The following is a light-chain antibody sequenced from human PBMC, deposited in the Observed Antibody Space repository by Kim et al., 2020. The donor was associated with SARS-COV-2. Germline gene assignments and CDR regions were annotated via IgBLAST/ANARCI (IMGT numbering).Light chain of an antibody. V-gene: IGKV3-15*01. CDR1: QSLRNN. CDR2: GAS. CDR3: QQYHNWRLT. J-gene: IGKJ4*01. Sequence: VSPGERATLSGRASQSLRNNLAWYQQKPGQAPRLLIYGASTRATGIPDRFSGSESGTEFTLTISSLQSEDFAIYYCQQYHNWRLTFGGGTKVDIK.